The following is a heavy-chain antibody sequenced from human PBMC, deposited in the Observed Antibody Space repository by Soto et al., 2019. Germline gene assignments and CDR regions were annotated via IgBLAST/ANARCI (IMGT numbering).Heavy chain of an antibody. Sequence: QVQLVESGGGVVQPGRSLTLSCEASGFTFRNFAFHWVRQSPGKGLEWVAVISYNGRDKHHADSVKGRCTISRDNSINTLYLQMSSLRPEDTAVYHCVRAGGITLDRGVIRDYHGLDVWGQGTTVTVSS. CDR2: ISYNGRDK. CDR1: GFTFRNFA. V-gene: IGHV3-30*04. D-gene: IGHD3-10*01. CDR3: VRAGGITLDRGVIRDYHGLDV. J-gene: IGHJ6*02.